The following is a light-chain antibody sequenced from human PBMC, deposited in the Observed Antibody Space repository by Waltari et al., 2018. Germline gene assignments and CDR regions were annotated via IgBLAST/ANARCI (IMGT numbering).Light chain of an antibody. V-gene: IGKV1-39*01. Sequence: DLQMTQSPSYLSESVGDRVTITCRTSLSISSFLNWYQQKPGKAPQLLIYEASSLQSGVPSRFSGSGSGTDFTLTISSLQPEDFATYYCQQSYVTSALTFGGGTTVKIK. J-gene: IGKJ4*01. CDR3: QQSYVTSALT. CDR2: EAS. CDR1: LSISSF.